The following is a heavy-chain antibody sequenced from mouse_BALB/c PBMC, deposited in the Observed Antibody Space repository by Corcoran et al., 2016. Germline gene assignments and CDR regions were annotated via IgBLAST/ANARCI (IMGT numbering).Heavy chain of an antibody. Sequence: EVQLQPSGAELVKPGASVNLSYTASSFNIKDTNMHWVKQRPEQGMEWIGRIDPANGNTKYDPKFQGNATISADTASNTVYLQLSSLTSEDTAVYYCARSMVTAYWGQGTLVTVSA. J-gene: IGHJ3*01. V-gene: IGHV14-3*02. D-gene: IGHD2-1*01. CDR1: SFNIKDTN. CDR2: IDPANGNT. CDR3: ARSMVTAY.